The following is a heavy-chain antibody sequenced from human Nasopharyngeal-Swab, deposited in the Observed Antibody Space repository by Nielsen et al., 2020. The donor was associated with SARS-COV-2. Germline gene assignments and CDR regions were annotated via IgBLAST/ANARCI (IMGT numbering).Heavy chain of an antibody. CDR2: IYYSGST. D-gene: IGHD3-22*01. CDR3: ARGADSSGYSMYYFDY. J-gene: IGHJ4*02. V-gene: IGHV4-59*01. CDR1: GGSINNAY. Sequence: SETLSLTCTVSGGSINNAYWSWIRQPPGKGLEWIGYIYYSGSTNYNPSLKSRVTISVDTSKNQFSLKLSSVTAAGTAVYYCARGADSSGYSMYYFDYWGQGTLVTVSS.